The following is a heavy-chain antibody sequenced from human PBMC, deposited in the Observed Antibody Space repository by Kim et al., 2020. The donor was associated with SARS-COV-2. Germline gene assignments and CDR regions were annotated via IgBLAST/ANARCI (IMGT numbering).Heavy chain of an antibody. V-gene: IGHV3-33*01. CDR3: AGGTGTTS. D-gene: IGHD1-7*01. J-gene: IGHJ4*02. CDR2: GSNK. Sequence: GSNKYYADSVKGRFTISRDNSKNTLYLQMNSRRAEDTAVYYCAGGTGTTSWGQGTLVTVSS.